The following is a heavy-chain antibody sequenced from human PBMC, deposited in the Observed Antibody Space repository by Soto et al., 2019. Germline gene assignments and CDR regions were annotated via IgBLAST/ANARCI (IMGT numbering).Heavy chain of an antibody. CDR3: HLWAWTVTTNYHYGADA. CDR1: NFTFSIYT. Sequence: GGSLRLSCAASNFTFSIYTMNWVRQAPGKGLEWVSSTVSVGDQIYYADSVKGRFTISRDSANHSLYLQMNSLRAEDTAVYDCHLWAWTVTTNYHYGADAWGNGTKVTVSS. CDR2: TVSVGDQI. D-gene: IGHD1-1*01. J-gene: IGHJ6*04. V-gene: IGHV3-21*01.